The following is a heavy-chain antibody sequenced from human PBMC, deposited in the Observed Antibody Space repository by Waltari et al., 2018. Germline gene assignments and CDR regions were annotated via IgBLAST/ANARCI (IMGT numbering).Heavy chain of an antibody. CDR1: GFPFSTYS. J-gene: IGHJ6*02. Sequence: EVQLVESGGNLVQPGGSLRLSCIASGFPFSTYSMNWVRQAPGKGREWISYITGSSRTIYYTDSVECRFTVSRDNAKNSLFLQMSSLRVEDTAVYYCARPVAAAGNYGMDVWGQGTTVTVSS. D-gene: IGHD6-13*01. V-gene: IGHV3-48*04. CDR2: ITGSSRTI. CDR3: ARPVAAAGNYGMDV.